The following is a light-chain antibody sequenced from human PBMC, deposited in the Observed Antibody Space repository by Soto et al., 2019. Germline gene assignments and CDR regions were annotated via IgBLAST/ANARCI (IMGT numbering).Light chain of an antibody. J-gene: IGKJ1*01. CDR2: GAS. Sequence: IVMTQSPPTLSVSPCERATLSCRASQSISRNLAWFQQKPGQAPTLLIFGASTRAAGIPARFSGSGSGTEFTLTISGLQSEDFAVYYCQQYSSLWTFGQGTKV. CDR3: QQYSSLWT. V-gene: IGKV3-15*01. CDR1: QSISRN.